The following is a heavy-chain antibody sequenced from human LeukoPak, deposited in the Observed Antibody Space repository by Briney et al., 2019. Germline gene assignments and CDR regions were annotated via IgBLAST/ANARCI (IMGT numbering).Heavy chain of an antibody. CDR3: ARDLGCSSTSCYIRGDFDY. D-gene: IGHD2-2*02. CDR1: GFTFDDYG. Sequence: TGGSLRLSCAASGFTFDDYGVSWVRQAPGKGLEWVSGINWDGGSKGYADSVKGRFTISRDNAKNSLYLQMNSLRDEDTALYYCARDLGCSSTSCYIRGDFDYWGQGTLVTVSS. V-gene: IGHV3-20*04. J-gene: IGHJ4*02. CDR2: INWDGGSK.